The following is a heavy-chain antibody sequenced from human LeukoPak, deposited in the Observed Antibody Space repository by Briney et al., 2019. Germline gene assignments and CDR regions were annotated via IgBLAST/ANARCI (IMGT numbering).Heavy chain of an antibody. CDR1: GFTFSSYD. Sequence: GGSLRLSCAASGFTFSSYDMHWVRQATGKGLEWVSAIGTAGDTYYPGSVKGRFTISRENAKNSLYLQMNSLRAGDTAVYYCARDFSGVGMDDWGQGTTVTVSS. CDR3: ARDFSGVGMDD. J-gene: IGHJ6*02. CDR2: IGTAGDT. D-gene: IGHD6-25*01. V-gene: IGHV3-13*01.